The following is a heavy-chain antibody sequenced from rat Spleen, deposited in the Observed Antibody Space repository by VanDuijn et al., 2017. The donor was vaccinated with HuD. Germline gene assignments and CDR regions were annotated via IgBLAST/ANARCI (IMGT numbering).Heavy chain of an antibody. V-gene: IGHV5-25*01. Sequence: EVQLVESDGGLVQPGRSLKLSCAASGFTFSDYYMAWVRQAPTKGLVWVATISPSGGSTYYRDSVKGRFTVSRDNAKSTLYLQMDSLRSEDTATYYCARHNSGYFDYWGQGVMVTVSS. D-gene: IGHD4-3*01. CDR2: ISPSGGST. J-gene: IGHJ2*01. CDR3: ARHNSGYFDY. CDR1: GFTFSDYY.